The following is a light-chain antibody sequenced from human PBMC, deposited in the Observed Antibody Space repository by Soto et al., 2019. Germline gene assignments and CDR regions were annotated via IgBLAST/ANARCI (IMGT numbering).Light chain of an antibody. V-gene: IGKV3-11*01. Sequence: EIVLTQSPATLSLSPGERATLSCRASQIVGTFFAWYQQKPGQAPRLLIYDASNRATGIPARFSGSGSGTDFTLTISSLEPEDFAVYYCQQCYNWPQWTFGQGTKVEIK. CDR3: QQCYNWPQWT. J-gene: IGKJ1*01. CDR1: QIVGTF. CDR2: DAS.